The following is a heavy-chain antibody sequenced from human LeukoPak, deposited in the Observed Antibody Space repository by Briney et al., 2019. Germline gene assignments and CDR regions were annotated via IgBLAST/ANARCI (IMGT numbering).Heavy chain of an antibody. J-gene: IGHJ5*02. CDR1: GGSFSGYY. D-gene: IGHD3-10*01. CDR3: ARQRGYYGSGSYLNWFDP. CDR2: INHSGST. V-gene: IGHV4-34*01. Sequence: SETLSLTCAVYGGSFSGYYWSWLRQPPGKGLEWIGEINHSGSTNYNPSLKSRVTISVDTSKNQFSLKLSSVTAADTAVYYCARQRGYYGSGSYLNWFDPWGQGTLVTVSS.